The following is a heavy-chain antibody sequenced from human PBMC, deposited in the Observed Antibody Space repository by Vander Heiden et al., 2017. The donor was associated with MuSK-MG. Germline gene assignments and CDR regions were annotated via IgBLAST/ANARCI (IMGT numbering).Heavy chain of an antibody. J-gene: IGHJ4*01. D-gene: IGHD5-18*01. CDR1: GGSISSSTYY. CDR3: AKDSYGYFYFDY. V-gene: IGHV4-39*01. CDR2: IYYSGTT. Sequence: QLQLQESGPGLVKPSETLSLTCTVSGGSISSSTYYWGWIRQPPGKGLDWIGSIYYSGTTYYNPSLKSRVTISVDTSKNQFSLKLSSVTAADTAVYFCAKDSYGYFYFDYWGHGPLVTVSS.